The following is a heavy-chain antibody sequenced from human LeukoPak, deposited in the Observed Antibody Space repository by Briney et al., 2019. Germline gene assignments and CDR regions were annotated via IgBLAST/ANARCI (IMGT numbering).Heavy chain of an antibody. J-gene: IGHJ4*02. CDR1: GFTVSSNY. V-gene: IGHV3-53*01. CDR2: IYSGGST. CDR3: AKDRPGGNYGEYDY. Sequence: QSGGSLRLSCAASGFTVSSNYMTWVRQAPGKGLEWVSVIYSGGSTYYADSVKGRFTISRDNSKNTLYLQVNSLRVEDTAVYYCAKDRPGGNYGEYDYWGQGTLVTVSS. D-gene: IGHD3-3*01.